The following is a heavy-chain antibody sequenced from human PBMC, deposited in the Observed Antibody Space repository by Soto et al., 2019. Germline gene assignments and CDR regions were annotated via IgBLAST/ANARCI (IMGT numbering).Heavy chain of an antibody. CDR3: ARGRLFYYDFWSCQKEGPGFYS. J-gene: IGHJ5*01. CDR1: GGSFSGYY. Sequence: SKNLSLTCAVYGGSFSGYYWSWIRQPPGKGLEWIGEINHSGSTNYNPSLKSRVTISVDTSKNQFSLKLSSVTAADTAVYYCARGRLFYYDFWSCQKEGPGFYSWGQGSLVTVSS. D-gene: IGHD3-3*01. V-gene: IGHV4-34*01. CDR2: INHSGST.